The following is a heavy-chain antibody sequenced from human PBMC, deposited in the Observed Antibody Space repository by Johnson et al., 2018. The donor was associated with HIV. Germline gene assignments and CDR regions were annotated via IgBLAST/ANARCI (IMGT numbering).Heavy chain of an antibody. D-gene: IGHD3-10*01. CDR1: GFSFSTYW. CDR2: IISDATTA. J-gene: IGHJ3*02. Sequence: VQLVESGGGVVQPGGSLRLSCAASGFSFSTYWMHWVRQAPGQGLVLVSRIISDATTAIYTDSVKGRFTISRDNVKNTMYLQMNSLRADDTAVYYCTTGASSAYETWGQGTMVTVSS. V-gene: IGHV3-74*02. CDR3: TTGASSAYET.